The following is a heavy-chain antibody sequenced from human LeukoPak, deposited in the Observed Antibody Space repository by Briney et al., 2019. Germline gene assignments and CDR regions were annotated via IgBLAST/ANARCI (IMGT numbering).Heavy chain of an antibody. V-gene: IGHV4-59*01. Sequence: NPSETLSLTCTVPGGSISGFYWGWIRQPPGKGLEWIGFIYYSGSANYNPSLKSRVTMSVDTSKNQFSLKLSSVTAADTAFYYCARDRDSSGWFDYWGQGTLVTVSS. D-gene: IGHD6-19*01. CDR1: GGSISGFY. CDR2: IYYSGSA. J-gene: IGHJ4*02. CDR3: ARDRDSSGWFDY.